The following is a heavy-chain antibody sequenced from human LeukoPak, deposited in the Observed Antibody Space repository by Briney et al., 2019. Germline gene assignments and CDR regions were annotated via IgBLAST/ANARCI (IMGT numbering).Heavy chain of an antibody. CDR1: GYTFTSYG. CDR2: INPNSGGT. Sequence: ASVKVSCKASGYTFTSYGISWVRQAPGQGLEWMGWINPNSGGTNYAQKFQGRVTMTRDTSISTAYMELSRLRSDDTAVYYCASYTQLRYFDWLMNYWGQGTLVTVSS. J-gene: IGHJ4*02. D-gene: IGHD3-9*01. CDR3: ASYTQLRYFDWLMNY. V-gene: IGHV1-2*02.